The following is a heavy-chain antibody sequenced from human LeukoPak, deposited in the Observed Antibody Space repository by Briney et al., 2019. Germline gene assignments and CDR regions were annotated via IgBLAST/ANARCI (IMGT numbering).Heavy chain of an antibody. CDR3: AKAGATSGCY. CDR1: GFTFSSYE. V-gene: IGHV3-23*01. Sequence: PGGSLRLSCAASGFTFSSYEMNWVRQAPGKGLEWVSTISGSGGSTYYADSVKGRFTISRDNSKNTLYLQMNSLRADDTALYYCAKAGATSGCYWGQGTLVTVSS. CDR2: ISGSGGST. D-gene: IGHD1-26*01. J-gene: IGHJ4*02.